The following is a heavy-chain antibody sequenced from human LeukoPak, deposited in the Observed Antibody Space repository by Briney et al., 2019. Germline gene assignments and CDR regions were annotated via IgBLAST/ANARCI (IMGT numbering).Heavy chain of an antibody. CDR2: TYYKSKWYN. CDR3: ARGDIALDY. CDR1: GDSVSTNSAA. Sequence: SQTLSLTCAISGDSVSTNSAAWNWIRQSPSRGLEWLGRTYYKSKWYNNYAVSVKSRMTINPDTSKNQFSLHLSSVTPEDTAVYYCARGDIALDYWGQGAPVTVSS. D-gene: IGHD5-12*01. J-gene: IGHJ4*02. V-gene: IGHV6-1*01.